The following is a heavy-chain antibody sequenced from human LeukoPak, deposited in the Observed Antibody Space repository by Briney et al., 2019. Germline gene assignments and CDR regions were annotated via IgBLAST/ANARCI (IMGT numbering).Heavy chain of an antibody. CDR3: ARGGGYYGIDY. V-gene: IGHV3-23*01. Sequence: GGSLRLSCAASGFPFSSYAMSWVRQAPGKGLEWVSAVSSGGGNTYYTDSVKGRFTISRDNSKNTLYLQMNGLRAEDTAVYFCARGGGYYGIDYWGQGTLVTVSS. CDR1: GFPFSSYA. CDR2: VSSGGGNT. D-gene: IGHD4-17*01. J-gene: IGHJ4*02.